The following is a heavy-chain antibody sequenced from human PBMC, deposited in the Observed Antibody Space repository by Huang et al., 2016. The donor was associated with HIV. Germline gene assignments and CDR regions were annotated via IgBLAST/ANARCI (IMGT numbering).Heavy chain of an antibody. J-gene: IGHJ3*02. CDR3: TKGYSGVSVYAFDI. V-gene: IGHV3-72*01. D-gene: IGHD2-15*01. CDR2: SGNRADSYTT. CDR1: VFTLSDHY. Sequence: EEPLVESGGGFVQPGGSLRLSCAGAVFTLSDHYIDWVRQGPGKGLEWVGRSGNRADSYTTEDAASVKGRFAISRDDSKNSLYLHMNSLKTEDTAVYHCTKGYSGVSVYAFDIWGQGTMVTVSS.